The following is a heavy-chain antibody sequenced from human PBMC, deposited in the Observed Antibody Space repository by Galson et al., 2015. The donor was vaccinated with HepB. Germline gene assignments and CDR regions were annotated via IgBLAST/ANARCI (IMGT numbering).Heavy chain of an antibody. V-gene: IGHV3-30*18. D-gene: IGHD5-24*01. Sequence: SLRLSCAASGFTFSSYGMHWVRQAPGKGLEWVAVISYDGSNKYYADSVKGRFTISRDNSKNTLYLQMNSLRAEDTAVYYCAKNGGKMATIKPYYFDYWGQGTLVTVSS. J-gene: IGHJ4*02. CDR3: AKNGGKMATIKPYYFDY. CDR1: GFTFSSYG. CDR2: ISYDGSNK.